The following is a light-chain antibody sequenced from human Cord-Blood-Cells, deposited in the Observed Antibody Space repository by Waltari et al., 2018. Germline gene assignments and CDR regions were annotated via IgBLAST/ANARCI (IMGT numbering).Light chain of an antibody. CDR2: GAS. Sequence: EIVLTQSPGTLSLSPGERATLSCRASQSVSCSYLAWYQQKPGQAPRLLIYGASSRATGIPDRFSGSGSGTDFTLTISRLEPGDFAVYYCQQYGSSPFTFGPGTKVDIK. CDR3: QQYGSSPFT. V-gene: IGKV3-20*01. CDR1: QSVSCSY. J-gene: IGKJ3*01.